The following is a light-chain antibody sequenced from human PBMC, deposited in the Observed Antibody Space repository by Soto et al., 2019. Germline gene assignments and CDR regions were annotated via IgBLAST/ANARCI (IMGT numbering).Light chain of an antibody. Sequence: TQPASLSGSPGQSITLSRPGNSSDVGAYNYDSWYQQYPGEAPKVIIYDVSHRPAGVSNRFSGSKSGNTASLTISGLQTQDEADYYCSSYTSATTYVFGTGTKVTVL. CDR3: SSYTSATTYV. CDR2: DVS. J-gene: IGLJ1*01. V-gene: IGLV2-14*01. CDR1: SSDVGAYNY.